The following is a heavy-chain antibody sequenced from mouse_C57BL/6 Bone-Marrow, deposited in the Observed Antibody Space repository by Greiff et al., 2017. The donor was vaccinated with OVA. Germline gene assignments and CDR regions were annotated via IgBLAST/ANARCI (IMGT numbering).Heavy chain of an antibody. V-gene: IGHV1-81*01. CDR2: IYPRSGNT. CDR1: GYTFTSYG. Sequence: QVQLQQSGAELARPGASVKLSCKASGYTFTSYGISWVKQRTGQGLEWIGEIYPRSGNTYYNEKFKGKATLTADKSSSTAYMELRSLTSEDSAVYFCARSRTTVVAHWYFDVWGTGTTVTVSS. D-gene: IGHD1-1*01. J-gene: IGHJ1*03. CDR3: ARSRTTVVAHWYFDV.